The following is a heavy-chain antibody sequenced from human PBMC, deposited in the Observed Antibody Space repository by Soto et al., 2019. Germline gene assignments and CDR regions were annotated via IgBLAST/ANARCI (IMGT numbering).Heavy chain of an antibody. V-gene: IGHV3-48*01. D-gene: IGHD5-12*01. CDR2: ISSSSSTI. CDR1: GFTFSSYS. J-gene: IGHJ6*03. CDR3: AREVIVATMGSNYYYYYMDV. Sequence: GGSLRLSCAASGFTFSSYSMNWVRQAPGKGLEWVSYISSSSSTIYYADSVKGRFTISRDNAKNSLYLQMNSLRVEDTAVYYCAREVIVATMGSNYYYYYMDVWGKGTTVTVSS.